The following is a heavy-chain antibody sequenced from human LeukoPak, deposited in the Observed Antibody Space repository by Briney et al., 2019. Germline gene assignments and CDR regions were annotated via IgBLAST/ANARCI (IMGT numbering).Heavy chain of an antibody. Sequence: PSETLSLTCAVYGGSFSGYYWSWIRQPPGKGLESIGEINHSGSTNYNPSLKSRVTISVNTSKNQYSLKLSSVTAADTAVYYCARHTIMITFGGVIETYYFDYWGQGTLVTVSS. CDR1: GGSFSGYY. J-gene: IGHJ4*02. CDR3: ARHTIMITFGGVIETYYFDY. CDR2: INHSGST. V-gene: IGHV4-34*01. D-gene: IGHD3-16*02.